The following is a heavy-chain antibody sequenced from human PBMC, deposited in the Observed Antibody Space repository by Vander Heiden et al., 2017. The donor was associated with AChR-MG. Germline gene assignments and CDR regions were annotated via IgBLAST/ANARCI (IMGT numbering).Heavy chain of an antibody. D-gene: IGHD6-13*01. J-gene: IGHJ6*03. CDR3: AKDGAAAGPFHYYYYMDV. Sequence: QVQLVESGGGVVQPGRSLRLSCAASGFTFSKLGMHWVRQAPGKGLGWVAVISYDGNKKYYADSVKGRLTIFRDNSMDTLYLQMNGLRAEDTAVYYCAKDGAAAGPFHYYYYMDVWGKGTTVTVSS. CDR1: GFTFSKLG. V-gene: IGHV3-30*18. CDR2: ISYDGNKK.